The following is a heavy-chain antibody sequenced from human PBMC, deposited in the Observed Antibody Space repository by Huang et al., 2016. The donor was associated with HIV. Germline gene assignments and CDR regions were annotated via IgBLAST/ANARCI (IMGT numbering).Heavy chain of an antibody. D-gene: IGHD6-19*01. CDR3: AYRPPRGALAGTTFDY. J-gene: IGHJ4*02. V-gene: IGHV2-5*02. Sequence: QIALKESGPTLVKPKQTLTLTCSFSGFSLSSSGVGVGWIRQPPGKALEWLAIIYWDDDTRYNPSLRTRLAFTRDTSKNHLVLTLTNMDPVDAGTYYCAYRPPRGALAGTTFDYWGQGALVTVSS. CDR2: IYWDDDT. CDR1: GFSLSSSGVG.